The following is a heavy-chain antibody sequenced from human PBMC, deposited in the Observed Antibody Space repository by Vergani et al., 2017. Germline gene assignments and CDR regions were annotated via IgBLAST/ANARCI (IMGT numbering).Heavy chain of an antibody. J-gene: IGHJ4*02. V-gene: IGHV1-69*01. Sequence: QVQLVQSGAEVKKPGSSVKVSCKASGGTFSSYTINWVRQAPGQGLEWMGGIIPIFGTSNYAQKFQGRVTITADESTSTAYMELSSLRSEDTAVYYCATIGIAARRRRDYWGQGTLVTVSS. D-gene: IGHD6-6*01. CDR1: GGTFSSYT. CDR2: IIPIFGTS. CDR3: ATIGIAARRRRDY.